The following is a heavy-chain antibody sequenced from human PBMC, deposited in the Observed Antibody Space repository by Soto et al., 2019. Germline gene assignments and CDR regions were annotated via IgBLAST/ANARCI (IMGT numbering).Heavy chain of an antibody. D-gene: IGHD6-13*01. Sequence: QVQLVQSGAEVKKPGASVKVSCKASGYTFTSYGITWLRQAPGQGLEWMGWISAYNGNTKYAQKLQGRVTMTTNTSTSTAYMELRSLGAEDTAVYYCGTLAAAGNDYWGQGTLVTASS. CDR1: GYTFTSYG. V-gene: IGHV1-18*01. CDR2: ISAYNGNT. J-gene: IGHJ4*02. CDR3: GTLAAAGNDY.